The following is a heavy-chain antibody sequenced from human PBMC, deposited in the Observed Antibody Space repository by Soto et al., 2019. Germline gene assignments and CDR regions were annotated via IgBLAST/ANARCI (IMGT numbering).Heavy chain of an antibody. J-gene: IGHJ6*03. V-gene: IGHV3-21*01. CDR1: GFTFSSYS. D-gene: IGHD4-17*01. CDR2: ISSSSSYI. Sequence: VGSLRLPCAASGFTFSSYSMNWVRQAPGKGLEWVSSISSSSSYIYYADSVKGRFTISRDNAKNSLYLQMNSLRAEDTAVYYCARDPSYGEYGSYYYYYMDVWGKGTTVTVSS. CDR3: ARDPSYGEYGSYYYYYMDV.